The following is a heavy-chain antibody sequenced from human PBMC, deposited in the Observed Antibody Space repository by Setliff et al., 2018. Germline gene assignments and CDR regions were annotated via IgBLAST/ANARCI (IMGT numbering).Heavy chain of an antibody. V-gene: IGHV1-46*01. CDR3: ARESVPVPAGYGMDV. D-gene: IGHD2-2*01. CDR2: LNPSGGGT. J-gene: IGHJ6*02. CDR1: GYTFSGYY. Sequence: ASVKVSCKASGYTFSGYYIHWVRQAPGQGLDWMGVLNPSGGGTEFAEKFQGRLTVTRDTSKSTVYMELSSMRAEDTAVYYCARESVPVPAGYGMDVWGQGTTVTVSS.